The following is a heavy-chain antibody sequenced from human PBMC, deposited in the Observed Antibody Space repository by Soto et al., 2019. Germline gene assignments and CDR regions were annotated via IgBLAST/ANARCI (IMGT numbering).Heavy chain of an antibody. Sequence: EVQLLESGGGLVQPGGSLRLSCAASGFTFSNYAVTWVRQAPGKGLEWVSTISGSGGSTYYADSVKRRFTISRDNSKNTLSRQMNSLRGENTAVYYCAKDQGSSRSEIDYWGQGTLVTVSS. J-gene: IGHJ4*02. CDR1: GFTFSNYA. CDR2: ISGSGGST. V-gene: IGHV3-23*01. CDR3: AKDQGSSRSEIDY. D-gene: IGHD6-13*01.